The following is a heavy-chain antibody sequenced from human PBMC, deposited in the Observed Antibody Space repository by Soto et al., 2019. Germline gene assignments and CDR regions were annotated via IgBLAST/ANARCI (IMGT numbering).Heavy chain of an antibody. J-gene: IGHJ4*02. CDR2: ISAHNGNT. CDR3: ARGRYGAY. CDR1: GYAFTTYG. V-gene: IGHV1-18*01. D-gene: IGHD3-10*01. Sequence: QVHLVQSGAEVKKPGASVKVSCKGSGYAFTTYGITWVRQAPGQGLEWMGWISAHNGNTNYAQKLQGRVTVTRDTPTSTAYMELRSLRCDDTAVYYCARGRYGAYWGQGALVTVSS.